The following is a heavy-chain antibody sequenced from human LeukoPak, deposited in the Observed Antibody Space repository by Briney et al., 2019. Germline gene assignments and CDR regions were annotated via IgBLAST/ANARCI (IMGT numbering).Heavy chain of an antibody. Sequence: SETPSLTCAVYGGSFSGYYWSWIRQPAGKGLEWIGRIYNSGSTNYNPSLKSRVTISVDTSKDQFSLKLSSVTAADTAVYYCARGYDLWSGYLDYWGQGTLVTVSS. D-gene: IGHD3-3*01. CDR1: GGSFSGYY. V-gene: IGHV4-59*10. CDR3: ARGYDLWSGYLDY. CDR2: IYNSGST. J-gene: IGHJ4*02.